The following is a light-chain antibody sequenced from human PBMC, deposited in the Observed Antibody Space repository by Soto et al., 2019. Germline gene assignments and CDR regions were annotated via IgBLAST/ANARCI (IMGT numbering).Light chain of an antibody. CDR3: SSYAASNNLYV. V-gene: IGLV2-8*01. J-gene: IGLJ1*01. CDR1: SSDVGGYNY. Sequence: SVLTQPPSSSGSPGQSVTISCTGTSSDVGGYNYVSWYQQHPGKAPKLIIYEVSERPSGVPARFSGSKSGNTASLTVSGLQAEDEADYYCSSYAASNNLYVFGTGTKVTVL. CDR2: EVS.